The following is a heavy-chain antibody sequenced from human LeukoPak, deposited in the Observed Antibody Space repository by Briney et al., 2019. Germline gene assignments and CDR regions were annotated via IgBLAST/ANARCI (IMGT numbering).Heavy chain of an antibody. CDR3: ARDNYYDHYFDY. V-gene: IGHV3-11*01. J-gene: IGHJ4*02. CDR2: ISSSGSTI. Sequence: GGSLRLSCAASGFTFSDYYMSWIRQAPGKGLEWVSYISSSGSTIYYADSVKGRFTISRDNARNSLFLQMNSLRAEDTAVYYCARDNYYDHYFDYWGQGTLVIVSS. D-gene: IGHD3-22*01. CDR1: GFTFSDYY.